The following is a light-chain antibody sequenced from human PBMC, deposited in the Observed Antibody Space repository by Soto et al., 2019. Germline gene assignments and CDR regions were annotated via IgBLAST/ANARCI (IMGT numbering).Light chain of an antibody. J-gene: IGKJ4*01. CDR3: QQYNNWPLT. CDR2: GAS. Sequence: EIVMTQSPATLSVSPGERATLPCRASQSVSSNLAWYQQKPGQAPRILIYGASTRATGIPARFSGSGAGTEFTLTISSLQSEDFAVYYCQQYNNWPLTFGGGTKVDIK. CDR1: QSVSSN. V-gene: IGKV3-15*01.